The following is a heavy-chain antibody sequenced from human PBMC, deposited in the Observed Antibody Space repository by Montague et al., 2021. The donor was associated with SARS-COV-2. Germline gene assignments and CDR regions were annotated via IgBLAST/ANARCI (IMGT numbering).Heavy chain of an antibody. D-gene: IGHD5-12*01. J-gene: IGHJ6*02. CDR2: LYTSGST. V-gene: IGHV4-4*07. CDR1: GASVRTYY. Sequence: SETLSLTCTVSGASVRTYYWSWIRQSAGKKLEWMGRLYTSGSTYYNPSFKSRVTMSLDTLKNLFSLNLSSMTAADTAVYYCARDGADYSFAYYHEMDVWGQGIAVTVSS. CDR3: ARDGADYSFAYYHEMDV.